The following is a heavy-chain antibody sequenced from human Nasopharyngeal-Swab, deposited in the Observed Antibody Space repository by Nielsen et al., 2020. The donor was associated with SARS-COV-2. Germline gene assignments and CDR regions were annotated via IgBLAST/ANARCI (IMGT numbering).Heavy chain of an antibody. V-gene: IGHV3-30*18. D-gene: IGHD3-10*01. CDR3: AKATQIFWFGQFRNDAFDV. Sequence: GESLKISCEASGFNFNNYGMHWVRQAPGKGLEWVAVISYEGCKKFYVASVEGRFTVSRDFSKNTLFLQMSSLRPDDTAVYYCAKATQIFWFGQFRNDAFDVWGRGTMVTVSS. CDR1: GFNFNNYG. J-gene: IGHJ3*01. CDR2: ISYEGCKK.